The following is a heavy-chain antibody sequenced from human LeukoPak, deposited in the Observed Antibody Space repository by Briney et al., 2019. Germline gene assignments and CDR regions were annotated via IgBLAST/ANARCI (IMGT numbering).Heavy chain of an antibody. D-gene: IGHD3-16*01. Sequence: SETLSLTCAVYGGSFSGYYWSWIRQPPGKGLEWIGEINHSGSTNYNPSLKSRVTISVDTSKNQFSLKLSSVTAADTAVYYCAIGDYVSGAFDIWGQGTMVTVSS. CDR3: AIGDYVSGAFDI. CDR2: INHSGST. J-gene: IGHJ3*02. V-gene: IGHV4-34*01. CDR1: GGSFSGYY.